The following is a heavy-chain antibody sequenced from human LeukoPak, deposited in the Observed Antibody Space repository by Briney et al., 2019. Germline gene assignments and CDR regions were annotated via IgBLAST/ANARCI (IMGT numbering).Heavy chain of an antibody. J-gene: IGHJ4*02. V-gene: IGHV4-59*01. CDR2: IYYSGST. Sequence: SETLSLTCTVSGGSISSYYWSWIRQPPGKGLEWVGYIYYSGSTNYNPSLKSRVTISVDTSKNQFSLKLSSVTAADTAVYYCARAVDILTGYSFDYWGQGTLVTVSS. D-gene: IGHD3-9*01. CDR1: GGSISSYY. CDR3: ARAVDILTGYSFDY.